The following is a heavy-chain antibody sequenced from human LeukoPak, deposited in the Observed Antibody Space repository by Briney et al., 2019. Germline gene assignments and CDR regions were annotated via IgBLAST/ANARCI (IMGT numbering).Heavy chain of an antibody. CDR1: GFTFNNYA. J-gene: IGHJ4*02. Sequence: GGSLRLSRAASGFTFNNYAMHWVRQAPGKGLEWVSGINNSGGSTYYADSVKGRFTISRDNSKNTLYLQMSSLRAEDTAIYYCAKSGGFYGNSAWGDYWGQGTRVTVSS. D-gene: IGHD4-23*01. CDR2: INNSGGST. V-gene: IGHV3-23*01. CDR3: AKSGGFYGNSAWGDY.